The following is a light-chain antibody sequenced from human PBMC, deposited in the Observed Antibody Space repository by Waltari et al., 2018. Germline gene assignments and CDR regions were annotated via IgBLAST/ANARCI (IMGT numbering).Light chain of an antibody. CDR2: DAS. Sequence: VVMTQSPATLSVFPGERATVSCRASQTVSSHLAWYQQRPGQAPRLLIFDASTRAPSVPARFSGSGSGTEFTLTIRSLQSEDSAVYYCQQYNRWPPITFGQGTRLEIK. CDR1: QTVSSH. V-gene: IGKV3-15*01. CDR3: QQYNRWPPIT. J-gene: IGKJ5*01.